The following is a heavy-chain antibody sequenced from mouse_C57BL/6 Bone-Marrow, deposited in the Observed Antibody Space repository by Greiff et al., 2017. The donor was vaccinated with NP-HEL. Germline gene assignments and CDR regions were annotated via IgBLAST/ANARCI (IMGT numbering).Heavy chain of an antibody. CDR1: GFTFSDAW. CDR3: TPSYYSNYGFAY. CDR2: IRNKANNHAT. Sequence: EVQGVESGGGLVQPGGSMKLSCAASGFTFSDAWMDWVRQSPEKGLEWVAEIRNKANNHATYYAESVKGRFTISRDDSKSSVYLQMNSLRAEDTGIYYCTPSYYSNYGFAYWGQGTLVTVSA. D-gene: IGHD2-5*01. J-gene: IGHJ3*01. V-gene: IGHV6-6*01.